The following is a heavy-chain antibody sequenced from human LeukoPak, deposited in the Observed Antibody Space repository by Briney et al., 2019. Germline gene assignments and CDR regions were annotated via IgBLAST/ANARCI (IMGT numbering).Heavy chain of an antibody. D-gene: IGHD2-2*01. CDR3: ASRANIVVVPAAPLRIHYFGY. V-gene: IGHV4-34*01. CDR1: GGSFSGYY. CDR2: INHSGST. Sequence: SETLSLTCAVYGGSFSGYYWSWIRQPPGKGLEWIGEINHSGSTNYNPSLKSRVTISVDTSKNQFSLKLSSVTAADTAVYYCASRANIVVVPAAPLRIHYFGYWGQGTLVTVSS. J-gene: IGHJ4*02.